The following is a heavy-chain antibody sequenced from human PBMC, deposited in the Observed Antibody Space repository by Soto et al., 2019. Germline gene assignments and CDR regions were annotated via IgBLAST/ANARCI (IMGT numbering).Heavy chain of an antibody. D-gene: IGHD3-22*01. J-gene: IGHJ4*01. Sequence: PGGSLRLSCAASGFTFRSSGMHWVRQAPGKGLEWVAAISYDGSNKYYADSVKGRFTIPRDNSKNTLYLQMNSLRAEDTAVYYSAKDTYCNDSSGYWEGLDYWGQGTLVTVSS. CDR3: AKDTYCNDSSGYWEGLDY. V-gene: IGHV3-30*18. CDR2: ISYDGSNK. CDR1: GFTFRSSG.